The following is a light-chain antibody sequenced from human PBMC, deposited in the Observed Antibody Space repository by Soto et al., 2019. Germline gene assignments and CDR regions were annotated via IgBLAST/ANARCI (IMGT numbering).Light chain of an antibody. CDR1: QSVSSSF. V-gene: IGKV3-20*01. CDR3: QQYGSSPWT. CDR2: GAS. J-gene: IGKJ1*01. Sequence: EIVLTQSPGTLSLSPGERATLSCRASQSVSSSFLAWYQQKPGQAPRLLIYGASSRATGITDRFSGSGSGTDFTLTISRLESEDFAVYYCQQYGSSPWTFGPGTKVEIK.